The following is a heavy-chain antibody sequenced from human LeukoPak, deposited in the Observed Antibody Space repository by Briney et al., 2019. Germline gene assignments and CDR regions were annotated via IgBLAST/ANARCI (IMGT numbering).Heavy chain of an antibody. V-gene: IGHV4-59*01. D-gene: IGHD5-12*01. J-gene: IGHJ4*02. CDR2: IYYSGST. Sequence: SETLSLTCTVSGGSISSYYWSWIRQPPGKGLEWIGYIYYSGSTDYNPSLKSRVTISVDTSKNQFSLKLSSVTAADTAVYYCARDNYSGYDQWGQGTLVTVSS. CDR3: ARDNYSGYDQ. CDR1: GGSISSYY.